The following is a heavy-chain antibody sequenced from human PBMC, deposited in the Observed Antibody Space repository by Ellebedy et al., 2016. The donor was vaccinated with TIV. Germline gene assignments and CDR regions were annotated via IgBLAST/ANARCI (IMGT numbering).Heavy chain of an antibody. J-gene: IGHJ4*02. CDR2: MNQDGSEE. CDR1: GFTFSTYW. Sequence: GGSLRLXCAASGFTFSTYWMSWVRQAPGKGLEWVAKMNQDGSEEYFLDSVKGRFTISRDNAKNSLYLQMNGLRTEDTAVYYCASKLDASLVDDYWGQGTLVTVSS. V-gene: IGHV3-7*02. D-gene: IGHD5-18*01. CDR3: ASKLDASLVDDY.